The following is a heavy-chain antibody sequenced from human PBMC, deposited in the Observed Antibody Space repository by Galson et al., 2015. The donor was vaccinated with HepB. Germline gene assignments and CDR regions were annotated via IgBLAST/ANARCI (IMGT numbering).Heavy chain of an antibody. V-gene: IGHV4-34*01. D-gene: IGHD3-3*01. J-gene: IGHJ5*02. Sequence: ETLSLTCAVYGGSFSGYYWSWIRQPPGKGLEWIGEINHSGSTNYNPSLKSRVTISVDTSKNQFSLKLSSVTAADTAVYYCARGGVKRAIFGVVISGWFDPWGQGTLVTVSS. CDR2: INHSGST. CDR1: GGSFSGYY. CDR3: ARGGVKRAIFGVVISGWFDP.